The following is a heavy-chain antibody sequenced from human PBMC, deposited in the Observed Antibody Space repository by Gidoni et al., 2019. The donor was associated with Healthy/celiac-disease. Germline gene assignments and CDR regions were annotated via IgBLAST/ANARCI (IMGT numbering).Heavy chain of an antibody. V-gene: IGHV3-64D*09. CDR3: VKDYSSSWNFDY. D-gene: IGHD6-13*01. Sequence: SVKGSFTISRDNSKNTLYLQMSSLRAEDTAVYYCVKDYSSSWNFDYWGQGTLVTVSS. J-gene: IGHJ4*02.